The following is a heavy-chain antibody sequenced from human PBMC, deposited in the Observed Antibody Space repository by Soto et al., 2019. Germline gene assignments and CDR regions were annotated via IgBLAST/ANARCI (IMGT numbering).Heavy chain of an antibody. D-gene: IGHD3-10*01. CDR2: INAGNGNT. CDR3: ARDGHGLLSLGY. CDR1: GYTFTSYA. J-gene: IGHJ4*02. Sequence: QVQLVQSGAEVKKPGASVKVSCKASGYTFTSYAMHWVRQAPGQRLEGMGWINAGNGNTKYSQKFQGRVTITRDTAASTAYMELSSLRSEDTSVYYCARDGHGLLSLGYWGQGTLVTVSS. V-gene: IGHV1-3*01.